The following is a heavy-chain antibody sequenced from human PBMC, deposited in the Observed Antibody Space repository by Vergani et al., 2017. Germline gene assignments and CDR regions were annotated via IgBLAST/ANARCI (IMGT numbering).Heavy chain of an antibody. Sequence: QVQLQESGPGLVKPSETLSLTCTVSGGSISSYYWSWIRQPPGKGLGWIGYIYYSGSTNYNPSLKSRVTISVDTSKNQFSLKLSSVTAADTAVYYCARSYSSSWFLDYWGQGTLVTVSS. J-gene: IGHJ4*02. D-gene: IGHD6-13*01. CDR1: GGSISSYY. CDR3: ARSYSSSWFLDY. V-gene: IGHV4-59*01. CDR2: IYYSGST.